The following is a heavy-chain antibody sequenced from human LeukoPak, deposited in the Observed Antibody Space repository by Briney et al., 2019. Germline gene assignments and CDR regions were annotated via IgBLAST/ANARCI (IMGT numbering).Heavy chain of an antibody. J-gene: IGHJ4*02. V-gene: IGHV1-24*01. CDR1: GYTLTELS. D-gene: IGHD3-3*01. CDR3: ATGSPPLCDFWSGQSH. Sequence: ASVKVSCKVSGYTLTELSMHWVRQAPGKGLEWMGGFDPEDGETIYAQKFQGRVTMTEDTSTDTAYMELSSLRSEDTAVYYCATGSPPLCDFWSGQSHWGQGTLVTVSS. CDR2: FDPEDGET.